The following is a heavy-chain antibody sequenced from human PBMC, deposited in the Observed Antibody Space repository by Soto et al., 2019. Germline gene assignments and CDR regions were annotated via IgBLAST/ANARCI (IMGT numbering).Heavy chain of an antibody. J-gene: IGHJ4*02. CDR3: ARGRHYFDY. CDR1: GYSLTNYW. Sequence: EVQLVQSGAEVKKSGESLRISCKGSGYSLTNYWIGWVRQMPGKGLEWMGIIYVGDSDTRYRPSFEGQVTFSADKSMSTAYLQWSSLKASDTATYYCARGRHYFDYWGQGTPVTVSS. CDR2: IYVGDSDT. V-gene: IGHV5-51*01.